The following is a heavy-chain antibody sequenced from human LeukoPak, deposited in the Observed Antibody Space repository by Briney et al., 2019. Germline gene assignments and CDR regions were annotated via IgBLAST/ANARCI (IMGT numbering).Heavy chain of an antibody. CDR3: VKGFPHYYDSSGFGAFDV. V-gene: IGHV3-64D*09. J-gene: IGHJ3*01. D-gene: IGHD3-22*01. CDR2: VSSNGGYT. Sequence: GGSLRLSCSASGFTFSFYAMGWVRQAPGKGLEYVSAVSSNGGYTYYADSVKGRFTISRDNSKNTLYLQLNRLRADDTAVYYCVKGFPHYYDSSGFGAFDVWGQGPIVTVSS. CDR1: GFTFSFYA.